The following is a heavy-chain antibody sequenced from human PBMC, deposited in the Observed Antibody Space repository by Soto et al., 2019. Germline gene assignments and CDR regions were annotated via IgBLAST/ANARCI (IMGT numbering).Heavy chain of an antibody. CDR3: ARSLEPVAPSYYYGMDV. CDR1: GFSITSGYY. Sequence: SETLSLTCVVSGFSITSGYYWGWIRQPPGKGLEWIGNIYRSGTNYYSPSLKSRVTISLDASKNHFSLRLSSVTAADTAIYFCARSLEPVAPSYYYGMDVWGQGTTVTVSS. CDR2: IYRSGTN. D-gene: IGHD2-2*01. V-gene: IGHV4-38-2*01. J-gene: IGHJ6*02.